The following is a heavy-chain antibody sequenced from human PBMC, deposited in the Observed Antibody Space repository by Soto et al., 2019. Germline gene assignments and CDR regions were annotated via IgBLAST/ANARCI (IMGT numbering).Heavy chain of an antibody. J-gene: IGHJ5*02. CDR3: ARLGYGDSGSYEDLDT. V-gene: IGHV4-39*01. CDR2: IYHSGSP. D-gene: IGHD3-22*01. Sequence: SETLSLTCSVSGVSISSSNYYWGWIRQAPGKGLEWIGNIYHSGSPYYNPSLKSRVTISVDTSRNPFSLNLTSVTAADTAVYYCARLGYGDSGSYEDLDTWGQGTLVTVYS. CDR1: GVSISSSNYY.